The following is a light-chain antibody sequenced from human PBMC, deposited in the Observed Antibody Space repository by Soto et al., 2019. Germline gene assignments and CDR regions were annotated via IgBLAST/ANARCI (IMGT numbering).Light chain of an antibody. CDR2: DAS. Sequence: VMTQSPATLSVSPGERATLSCRASQSVSNNLAWYQQKPGQTPRLLIYDASNRATGIPARFSGSGSGTDFTLTISSLEPEDFAVYYCQQRSNWPPITFGQGTRLEIK. CDR3: QQRSNWPPIT. J-gene: IGKJ5*01. V-gene: IGKV3-11*01. CDR1: QSVSNN.